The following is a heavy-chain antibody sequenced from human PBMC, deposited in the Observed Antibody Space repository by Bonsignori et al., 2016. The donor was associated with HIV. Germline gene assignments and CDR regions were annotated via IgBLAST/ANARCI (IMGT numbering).Heavy chain of an antibody. D-gene: IGHD3-10*01. V-gene: IGHV4-34*01. CDR3: ARYAATMVRGVNYYFDY. CDR2: INHSGST. J-gene: IGHJ4*02. Sequence: WIRQPPGKGLEWIGEINHSGSTNYKPSLKSRVTISVDTSKNQFSLKLSSVTAADTAVYYCARYAATMVRGVNYYFDYWGQGTLVTVSS.